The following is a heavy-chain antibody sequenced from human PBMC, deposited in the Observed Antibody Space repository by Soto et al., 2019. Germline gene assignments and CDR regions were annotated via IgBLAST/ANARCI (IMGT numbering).Heavy chain of an antibody. Sequence: GGSLRLSCAASGFTFSSYGMHWVRQAPGKGLEWVAVIWYDGSNKYYADSVKGRFTISRDNSKNTLYLQMNSLRAEDTAVYYCARARTQVLRYFDWLLSTQSPCYFDYWGQGTLVTVSS. CDR1: GFTFSSYG. D-gene: IGHD3-9*01. CDR3: ARARTQVLRYFDWLLSTQSPCYFDY. CDR2: IWYDGSNK. V-gene: IGHV3-33*01. J-gene: IGHJ4*02.